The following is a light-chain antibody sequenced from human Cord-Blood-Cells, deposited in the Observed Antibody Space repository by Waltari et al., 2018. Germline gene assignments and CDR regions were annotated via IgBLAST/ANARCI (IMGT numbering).Light chain of an antibody. V-gene: IGKV6-21*02. J-gene: IGKJ2*01. CDR1: QSIGSS. CDR3: HQSSSLPYT. Sequence: TQSPSSLSASVGARVTITCRASQSIGSSLHSYQQKPDQSPKLLIKYASQSISGVPSRFSGSGSGTDFTLTINSLEAEDAATYYCHQSSSLPYTFGQGTKLEIK. CDR2: YAS.